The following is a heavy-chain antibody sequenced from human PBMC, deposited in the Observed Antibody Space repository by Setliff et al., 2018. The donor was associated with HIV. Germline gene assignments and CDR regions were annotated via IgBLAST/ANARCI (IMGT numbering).Heavy chain of an antibody. CDR3: ARPRRDGYYDAFDI. D-gene: IGHD1-26*01. CDR1: GGSMSTYY. J-gene: IGHJ3*02. Sequence: KASETLSLTCTVSGGSMSTYYWTWIRQPPGKGLEWIGFITYGGSTKYNASLKSRVSMSIDASKSQFSLKLSSVTAADTAVYYCARPRRDGYYDAFDIWGQGTMVTVSS. V-gene: IGHV4-59*12. CDR2: ITYGGST.